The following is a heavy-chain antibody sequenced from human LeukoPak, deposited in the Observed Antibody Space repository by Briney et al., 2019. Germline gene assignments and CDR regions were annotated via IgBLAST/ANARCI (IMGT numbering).Heavy chain of an antibody. CDR3: ASSYDSSGYPYYFDY. CDR2: INHSGST. Sequence: LETLSLTCAVYGGSFSGYYWSWIRQPPGKGLEWIGEINHSGSTNYNPSLKSRVTISVDTSKNRFSLKLSSETAADTAVYYCASSYDSSGYPYYFDYWGQGTLVTVSS. J-gene: IGHJ4*02. D-gene: IGHD3-22*01. V-gene: IGHV4-34*01. CDR1: GGSFSGYY.